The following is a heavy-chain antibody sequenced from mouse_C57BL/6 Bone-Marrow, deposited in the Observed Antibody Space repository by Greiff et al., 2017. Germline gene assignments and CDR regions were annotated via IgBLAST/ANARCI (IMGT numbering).Heavy chain of an antibody. J-gene: IGHJ3*01. V-gene: IGHV5-9*01. CDR2: ISGGGGNT. D-gene: IGHD1-1*01. CDR3: ARQDYGSNYDWFAY. CDR1: GFTFSSYT. Sequence: EVKVVESGGGLVKPGGSLKLSCAASGFTFSSYTMSWVRQTPEKRLEWVATISGGGGNTYYPDSVKGRFTISRDNAKNTLYLQMSRLRSEDTALYYCARQDYGSNYDWFAYWGQGTLVTVSA.